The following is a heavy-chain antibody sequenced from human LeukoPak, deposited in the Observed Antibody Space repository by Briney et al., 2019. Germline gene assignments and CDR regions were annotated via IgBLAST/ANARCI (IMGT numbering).Heavy chain of an antibody. CDR2: IYYSGST. D-gene: IGHD5-18*01. J-gene: IGHJ4*02. V-gene: IGHV4-59*08. Sequence: SETLSLTCTVSGGSISSYYWSWLRQPAGKGLEWIGYIYYSGSTNYNPSLKSRVTISVDTSKDQFSLKLSSVTAADTAVYYCARQLWNYFDYWGQGTLVTVSS. CDR1: GGSISSYY. CDR3: ARQLWNYFDY.